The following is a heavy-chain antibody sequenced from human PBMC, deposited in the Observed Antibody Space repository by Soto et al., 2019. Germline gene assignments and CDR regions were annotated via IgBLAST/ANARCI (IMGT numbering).Heavy chain of an antibody. CDR3: ARASSYDFWSGYIEWFDP. V-gene: IGHV4-59*01. CDR2: IYYSGST. Sequence: SETLSLTCAFSGGSISGYYWTWIRQPPGKGLEWIGYIYYSGSTSYNPSLKSRVTLSIDTSKNQFSLKLSSVTAADTAVYYCARASSYDFWSGYIEWFDPWGQGTLVTVSS. D-gene: IGHD3-3*01. J-gene: IGHJ5*02. CDR1: GGSISGYY.